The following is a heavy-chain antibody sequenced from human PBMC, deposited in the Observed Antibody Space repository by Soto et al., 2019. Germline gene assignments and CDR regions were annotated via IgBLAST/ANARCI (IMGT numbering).Heavy chain of an antibody. V-gene: IGHV2-5*02. CDR1: AFSLSTGGVG. Sequence: QITLKESGPTLVKPTQTPTLTCTFSAFSLSTGGVGVGWIRQPPGKALEWLASIYSDDDKRFSPSLRSRLTITKDTSKNQVVLTLTNMGPVDTATYYCIQSRCGGDCLQSYASYYYYGMDVWGQGTTVTVSS. CDR3: IQSRCGGDCLQSYASYYYYGMDV. CDR2: IYSDDDK. J-gene: IGHJ6*02. D-gene: IGHD2-21*02.